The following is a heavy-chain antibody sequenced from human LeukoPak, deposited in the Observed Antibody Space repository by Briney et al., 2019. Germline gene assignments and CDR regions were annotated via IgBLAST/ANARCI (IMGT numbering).Heavy chain of an antibody. J-gene: IGHJ3*02. Sequence: GGSLRLSCAASGCTFDDYGMSWVRQAPGKGLEWVSGINWNGGSTGYADSVKGRFTISRDNAKNSLYLQVSSLRAEDTAWYYCARGQNYYGSGSQTFDIWGQGTMVTVSS. CDR2: INWNGGST. CDR3: ARGQNYYGSGSQTFDI. V-gene: IGHV3-20*04. CDR1: GCTFDDYG. D-gene: IGHD3-10*01.